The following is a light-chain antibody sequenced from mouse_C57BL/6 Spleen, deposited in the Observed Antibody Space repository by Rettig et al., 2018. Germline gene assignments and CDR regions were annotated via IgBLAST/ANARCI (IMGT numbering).Light chain of an antibody. CDR3: QQSNSWPLT. CDR1: QSIGTS. CDR2: YAS. V-gene: IGKV5-48*01. J-gene: IGKJ5*01. Sequence: AILSVSPGERVSFSCRASQSIGTSIHWYQQRTNGSPRLLIKYASESISGIPSRFSGSGSGTDFTLSINSVESEDIADYYCQQSNSWPLTFGAGTKLELK.